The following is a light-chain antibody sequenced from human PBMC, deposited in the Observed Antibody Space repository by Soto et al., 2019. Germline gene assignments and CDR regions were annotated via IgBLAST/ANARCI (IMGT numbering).Light chain of an antibody. CDR3: QQYETFSGT. CDR2: AAS. Sequence: DIQMTQSPSSLSASVGDRVTITCRASQSISSYLNWYQKKPGKAPKLLIYAASALPRGVPSRFSGSGSGTKFTLTIASLQPDDFATYYCQQYETFSGTFGPGTKVDIK. V-gene: IGKV1-39*01. J-gene: IGKJ1*01. CDR1: QSISSY.